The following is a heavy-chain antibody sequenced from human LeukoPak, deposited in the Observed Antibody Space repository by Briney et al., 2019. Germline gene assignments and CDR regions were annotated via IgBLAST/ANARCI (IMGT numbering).Heavy chain of an antibody. CDR3: ARLGEGYCSSTSCIPPFDY. CDR1: GYTFTSYY. CDR2: INPSGGST. D-gene: IGHD2-2*01. J-gene: IGHJ4*02. Sequence: ASVKVSCKASGYTFTSYYMHWVRQAPGQGLEWMGIINPSGGSTSYAQKFQGRVTMTRDTSTSTAYMELSSLRSEDTAVYYCARLGEGYCSSTSCIPPFDYWGQGTLVTVSS. V-gene: IGHV1-46*03.